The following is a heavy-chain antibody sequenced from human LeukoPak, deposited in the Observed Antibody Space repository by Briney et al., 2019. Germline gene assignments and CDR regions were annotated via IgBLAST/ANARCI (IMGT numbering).Heavy chain of an antibody. CDR3: ARDVGSSGYTFDY. V-gene: IGHV3-21*01. J-gene: IGHJ4*02. CDR1: GFTFSSYS. Sequence: NPGGSLRLSCAASGFTFSSYSMNWVRQAPGKGLEWVSSISSSSGYIYYADSVKGRFTISRDNAKNSLYLQMNSLRAEDTAVYYCARDVGSSGYTFDYWGQGTLVTVSS. D-gene: IGHD3-22*01. CDR2: ISSSSGYI.